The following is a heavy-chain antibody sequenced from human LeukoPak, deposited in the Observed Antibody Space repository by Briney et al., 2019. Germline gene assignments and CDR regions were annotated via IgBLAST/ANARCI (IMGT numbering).Heavy chain of an antibody. CDR1: GFTFSGAW. V-gene: IGHV3-7*03. CDR2: IREDGTEK. CDR3: AKDSGSGWYFIYFQH. J-gene: IGHJ1*01. D-gene: IGHD6-19*01. Sequence: PGGSLRLSCTASGFTFSGAWMTWVRQAPGKGLEWVANIREDGTEKNYVDSVKGRFTISRDNAKNSLYLQMNSLRAEDTALYYCAKDSGSGWYFIYFQHWGQGTLVTVSS.